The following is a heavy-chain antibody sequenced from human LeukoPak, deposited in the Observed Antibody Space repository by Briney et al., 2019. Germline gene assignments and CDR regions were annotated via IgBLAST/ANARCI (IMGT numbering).Heavy chain of an antibody. J-gene: IGHJ5*02. V-gene: IGHV1-46*01. CDR3: ARSSCSGGSCYYLAWFDP. D-gene: IGHD2-15*01. CDR1: GYTFTSYY. Sequence: ASVKVSCKASGYTFTSYYMHWVRQAPGQGLEWMGIINPSGGSTSYAQKFQGRVTMTRDTSTSTVYMELSSPRSEDTAVYYCARSSCSGGSCYYLAWFDPWGQGTLVTVSS. CDR2: INPSGGST.